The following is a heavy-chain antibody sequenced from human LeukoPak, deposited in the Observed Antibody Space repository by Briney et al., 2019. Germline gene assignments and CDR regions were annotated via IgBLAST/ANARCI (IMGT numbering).Heavy chain of an antibody. CDR2: INSDGSST. Sequence: PGGSLRLSCAASGFTFSSYWMHWVRQAPGKGLVWVSRINSDGSSTSYADSVKGRFTISRDNAKNTLYLQMISLRAEDTAVYYCARDAGEYYYDSSGYWFDYWGQGTLVTVSS. CDR3: ARDAGEYYYDSSGYWFDY. CDR1: GFTFSSYW. D-gene: IGHD3-22*01. V-gene: IGHV3-74*01. J-gene: IGHJ4*02.